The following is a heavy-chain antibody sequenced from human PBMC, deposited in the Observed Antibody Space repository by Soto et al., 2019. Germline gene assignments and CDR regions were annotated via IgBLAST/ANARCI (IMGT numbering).Heavy chain of an antibody. CDR2: ISPYTGNT. V-gene: IGHV1-18*01. Sequence: QVQLVQSGDEVKKPGASVKVSCKASGYIFVNYGIAWVRQAPGQGLEWMGWISPYTGNTHSATKVQGSLTMTKDTSTSTDYLDLGSLTSDDTAVYYCVMVDNYVTPTPQDVWGQGTTVTV. D-gene: IGHD3-16*01. CDR3: VMVDNYVTPTPQDV. CDR1: GYIFVNYG. J-gene: IGHJ6*02.